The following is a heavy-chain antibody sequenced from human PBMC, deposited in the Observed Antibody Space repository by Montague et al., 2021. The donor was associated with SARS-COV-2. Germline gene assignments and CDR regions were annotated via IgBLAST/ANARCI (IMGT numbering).Heavy chain of an antibody. V-gene: IGHV3-30-3*01. CDR1: GFTFSSYA. J-gene: IGHJ4*02. Sequence: SLRLSCAASGFTFSSYAMHWVRQAPGKGLEWVAVISYDGSNKYYADSVKGRFTISRDNSKNTLYLQMNSLRAEDTAVYYCASELENYFDYWGQGTLVTVPA. CDR2: ISYDGSNK. CDR3: ASELENYFDY. D-gene: IGHD1-1*01.